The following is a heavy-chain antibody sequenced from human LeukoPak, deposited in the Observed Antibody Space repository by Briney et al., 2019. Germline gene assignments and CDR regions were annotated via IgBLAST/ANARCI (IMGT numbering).Heavy chain of an antibody. D-gene: IGHD6-6*01. CDR2: IYPGDSET. CDR1: GYSFTNYW. V-gene: IGHV5-51*01. Sequence: GESLKISCKGSGYSFTNYWITWVRQMPGKGLEWMGIIYPGDSETRYSPSFQGQVTISADKSISTTYLQWTSLKASDTAIYYCATTSRYFDHWGQGTLVTVSP. J-gene: IGHJ4*02. CDR3: ATTSRYFDH.